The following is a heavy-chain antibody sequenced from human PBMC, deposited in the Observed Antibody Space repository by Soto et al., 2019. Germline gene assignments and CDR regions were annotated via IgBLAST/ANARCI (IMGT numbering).Heavy chain of an antibody. J-gene: IGHJ4*02. CDR1: GFSFSSNS. Sequence: PGRSLRLSCKAPGFSFSSNSMGWLRQAPGKGLDWVSSISDSADRIYYADSVRGRFTFSRDNSNNMMYLQMNSLRGEDTAVYYCAVFDRDTLAYSGQRSLVTGSS. V-gene: IGHV3-23*01. CDR3: AVFDRDTLAY. CDR2: ISDSADRI.